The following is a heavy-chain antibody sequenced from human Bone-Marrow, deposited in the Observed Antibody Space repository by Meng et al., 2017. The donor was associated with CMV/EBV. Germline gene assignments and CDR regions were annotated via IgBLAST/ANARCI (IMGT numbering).Heavy chain of an antibody. D-gene: IGHD3-9*01. CDR1: GYTFTGYY. Sequence: SVKVSCKASGYTFTGYYMNWVRQAPGQGLEWMGGIIPIFGTANYAQKFQGRVTITTDESTSTAYMELSSLRSEDTAVYYCARVKGRLRYFDWLWRGGDYWGQGTLVTVSS. CDR3: ARVKGRLRYFDWLWRGGDY. J-gene: IGHJ4*02. V-gene: IGHV1-69*05. CDR2: IIPIFGTA.